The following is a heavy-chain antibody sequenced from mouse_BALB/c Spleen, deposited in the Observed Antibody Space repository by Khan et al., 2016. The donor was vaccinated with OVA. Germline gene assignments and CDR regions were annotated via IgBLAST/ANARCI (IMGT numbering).Heavy chain of an antibody. J-gene: IGHJ4*01. Sequence: QVQLKQSGAELARPGASVKMSCKASGYTFTSNTMHWVKQRPGQGLEWIGYINPRSDYTIYDQKFKDKATLTADISSSTAYMQLSSLTSDDSAVYYCARRTTGYAMDYWGQETAVTVSS. D-gene: IGHD2-14*01. CDR1: GYTFTSNT. CDR3: ARRTTGYAMDY. CDR2: INPRSDYT. V-gene: IGHV1-4*01.